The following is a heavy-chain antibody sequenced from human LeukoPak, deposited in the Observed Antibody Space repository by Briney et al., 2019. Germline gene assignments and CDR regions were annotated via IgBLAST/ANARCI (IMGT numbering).Heavy chain of an antibody. J-gene: IGHJ5*02. CDR2: TSGDGGST. CDR3: AKDYCGGDCYIPWFDP. V-gene: IGHV3-43*02. D-gene: IGHD2-21*02. Sequence: PGASLRLSCAVSGFTFDDYAMHWVRQAPGKGLEWVSLTSGDGGSTYYADSVKGRFTISRDNSKNSLYLQMNSLRTEDTALYYCAKDYCGGDCYIPWFDPWGQGTLVTVSS. CDR1: GFTFDDYA.